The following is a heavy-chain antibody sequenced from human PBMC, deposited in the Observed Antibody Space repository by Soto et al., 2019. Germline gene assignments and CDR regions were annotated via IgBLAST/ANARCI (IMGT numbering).Heavy chain of an antibody. Sequence: SETLSLTCTVSGGSISSYYWSWIRQPPGKGLEWIGYIYYSGSTNYNPSLKSRVTISVDTSKNQFSLKLSSVTAADTAVYYCARVPQYYYDSSGYPWFDPWGQGTLVTVPQ. J-gene: IGHJ5*02. V-gene: IGHV4-59*01. CDR1: GGSISSYY. CDR3: ARVPQYYYDSSGYPWFDP. D-gene: IGHD3-22*01. CDR2: IYYSGST.